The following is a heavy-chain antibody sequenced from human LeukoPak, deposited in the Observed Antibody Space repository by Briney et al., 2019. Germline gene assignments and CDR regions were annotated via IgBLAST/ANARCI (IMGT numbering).Heavy chain of an antibody. V-gene: IGHV4-61*02. Sequence: SQTLSLTCTVSGGSISSGSYYWSWIRQPAGKGLEWIGRIYTSGNTNYNPSLKSRVTISVDTSKNQFSLKLSSVTAADTAVYYCARTIVVVPAAHFDYWGQGTLVTVSS. CDR2: IYTSGNT. D-gene: IGHD2-2*01. CDR3: ARTIVVVPAAHFDY. CDR1: GGSISSGSYY. J-gene: IGHJ4*02.